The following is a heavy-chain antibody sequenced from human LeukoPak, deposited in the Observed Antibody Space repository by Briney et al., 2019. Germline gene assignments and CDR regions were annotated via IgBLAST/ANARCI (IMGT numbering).Heavy chain of an antibody. CDR3: ARGGATGLQPPYFNF. J-gene: IGHJ4*02. V-gene: IGHV4-4*07. CDR2: VYTSYSI. CDR1: GDSISRYY. D-gene: IGHD5-24*01. Sequence: PSETLSLTCTVSGDSISRYYWSWIRQPAGKGLEWIGRVYTSYSINYNPSLKSRVTMSVDTSKNQFSLQLTSVTAADTAVYYCARGGATGLQPPYFNFWGQGTLVTVSS.